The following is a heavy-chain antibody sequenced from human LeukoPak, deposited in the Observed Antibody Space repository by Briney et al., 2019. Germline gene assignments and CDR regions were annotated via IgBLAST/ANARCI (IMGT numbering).Heavy chain of an antibody. J-gene: IGHJ4*02. Sequence: GGSLRLSCAASGFSFSDYSMIWVRQAPGKGLERVANIKQDGSEKYYVDSVKGRFTISRDNAKNSLYLQMNSLRAEDTAVYYCARGGRLLWFGELYFDYWGQGTLVTVSS. D-gene: IGHD3-10*01. CDR2: IKQDGSEK. CDR3: ARGGRLLWFGELYFDY. CDR1: GFSFSDYS. V-gene: IGHV3-7*01.